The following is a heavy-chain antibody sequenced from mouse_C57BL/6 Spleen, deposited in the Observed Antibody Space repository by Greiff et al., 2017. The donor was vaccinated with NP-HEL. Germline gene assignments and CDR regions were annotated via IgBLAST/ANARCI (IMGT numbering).Heavy chain of an antibody. Sequence: QVQLKESGAELVKPGASVKISCKASGYAFSSYWMNWVKQRPGKGLEWIGQIYPGDGDTNYNGKFKGKATLTADKSSSTAYMQLSSLTSEDSAVYFCARPYDDDGAYWGQGTLVTVSA. J-gene: IGHJ3*01. CDR2: IYPGDGDT. D-gene: IGHD2-4*01. V-gene: IGHV1-80*01. CDR3: ARPYDDDGAY. CDR1: GYAFSSYW.